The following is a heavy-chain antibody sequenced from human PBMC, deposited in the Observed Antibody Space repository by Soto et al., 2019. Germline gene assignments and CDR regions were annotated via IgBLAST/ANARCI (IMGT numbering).Heavy chain of an antibody. J-gene: IGHJ4*02. CDR1: GFTFSNYA. V-gene: IGHV3-23*01. Sequence: GGSLRLSCAASGFTFSNYAMGWVRQAPGKGLEWVSAIGGGGGSTYYADSVKGRFTISRDNSKNTLYLQMNSLRAEDTAVYYCAKTTEAVAGTVYGYWGQGALVTFSS. CDR2: IGGGGGST. D-gene: IGHD6-19*01. CDR3: AKTTEAVAGTVYGY.